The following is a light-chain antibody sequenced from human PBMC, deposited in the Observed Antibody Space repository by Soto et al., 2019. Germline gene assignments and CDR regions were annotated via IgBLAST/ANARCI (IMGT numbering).Light chain of an antibody. CDR1: QSISNY. V-gene: IGKV1-5*03. CDR3: QQYYSFPWT. J-gene: IGKJ1*01. CDR2: KAS. Sequence: DIQMTQSPSTLSASVGDRVTITCRASQSISNYLAWYQQRPGKAPNLLIYKASSLESGVPSRFSGSGSGTEFALTISSLQPDDFASYYCQQYYSFPWTFGQGTKVEIK.